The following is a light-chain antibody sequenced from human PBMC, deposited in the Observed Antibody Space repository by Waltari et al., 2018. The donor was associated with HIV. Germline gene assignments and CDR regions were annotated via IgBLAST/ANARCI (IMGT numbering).Light chain of an antibody. CDR1: ALAKQY. Sequence: SFELPQPPSVSVSPGQTARITCSGDALAKQYTSWYQQKPGQAPVVVIYTDTERPSGIPERFSGSSSGTTVTLTISAVQAEDEADYYCQSADTSGTRVFASGTKVTVL. CDR2: TDT. V-gene: IGLV3-25*03. J-gene: IGLJ1*01. CDR3: QSADTSGTRV.